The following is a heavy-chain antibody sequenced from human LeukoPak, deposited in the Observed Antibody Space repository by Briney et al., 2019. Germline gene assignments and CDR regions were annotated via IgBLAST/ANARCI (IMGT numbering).Heavy chain of an antibody. CDR2: ITGTT. D-gene: IGHD6-13*01. J-gene: IGHJ3*02. CDR1: GFTFSSYA. V-gene: IGHV3-23*01. CDR3: AKAFREYGSSTYSSFDI. Sequence: GGSLRLSCAASGFTFSSYAMSWVRQAPGKGLQWVSTITGTTHYADSVRGRFAISRDNSKNILYLQMNSLSTEDTAIYYCAKAFREYGSSTYSSFDIWGQGTMVTVSS.